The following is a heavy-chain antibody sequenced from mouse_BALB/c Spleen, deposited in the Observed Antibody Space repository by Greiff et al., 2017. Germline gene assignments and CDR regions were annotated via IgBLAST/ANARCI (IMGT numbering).Heavy chain of an antibody. D-gene: IGHD2-1*01. CDR1: GYSITSDYA. Sequence: EVQLQESGPGLVKPSQSLSLTCTVTGYSITSDYAWNWIRQFPGNKLEWMGYISYSGSTSYNPSLKSRISITRDTSKNQFFLQLNSVTTEDTATYYCARRGYGNCPWFAYWGQGTLVTVSA. J-gene: IGHJ3*01. V-gene: IGHV3-2*02. CDR3: ARRGYGNCPWFAY. CDR2: ISYSGST.